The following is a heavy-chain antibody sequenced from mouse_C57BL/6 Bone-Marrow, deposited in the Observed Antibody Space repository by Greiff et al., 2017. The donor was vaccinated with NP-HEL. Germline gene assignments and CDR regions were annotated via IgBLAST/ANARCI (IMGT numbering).Heavy chain of an antibody. CDR2: IRSGSSSI. V-gene: IGHV5-17*01. D-gene: IGHD1-1*01. CDR3: ARPSYYYGSSGFAY. J-gene: IGHJ3*01. CDR1: GFTFSDYG. Sequence: EVTLMESGGGLVTPGGSLTLSCAASGFTFSDYGMHWVRQAPAKGLEWVAYIRSGSSSIYSTDTVQGSFTFSRDNATNTLFLQMTSLRSEYTAMYYCARPSYYYGSSGFAYWGQGTLVTVSA.